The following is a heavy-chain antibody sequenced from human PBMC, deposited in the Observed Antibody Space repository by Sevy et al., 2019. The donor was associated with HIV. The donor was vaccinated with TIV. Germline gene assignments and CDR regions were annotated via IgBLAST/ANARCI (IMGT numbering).Heavy chain of an antibody. J-gene: IGHJ6*02. Sequence: SETLSLTCTVSGGSISSSSYYWNWIRQPPGKGLEWMGSIYYTGSTYYKPSLKSRVTISKDTSMNQYSLKLTSVTAAETAVYYCAKAEGLQLSYAMDVWGQGTTVTVSS. V-gene: IGHV4-39*01. CDR1: GGSISSSSYY. CDR2: IYYTGST. CDR3: AKAEGLQLSYAMDV. D-gene: IGHD3-3*01.